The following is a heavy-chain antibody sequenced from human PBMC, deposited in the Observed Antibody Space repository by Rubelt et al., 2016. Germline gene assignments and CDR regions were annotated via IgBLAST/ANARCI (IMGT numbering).Heavy chain of an antibody. V-gene: IGHV3-7*04. CDR3: AKDQSVYDDYGHFDY. CDR1: GFSLSNFW. CDR2: IKEDGSEK. D-gene: IGHD4-17*01. Sequence: EVQLVESGGGLVQPGGSLRLACGASGFSLSNFWMGWVRQAPGKGLEWVASIKEDGSEKKYVDSVKGRFTNSRDNAKNSLYLQMNSLRDEDTAVYYCAKDQSVYDDYGHFDYWGQGTLVTVSS. J-gene: IGHJ4*02.